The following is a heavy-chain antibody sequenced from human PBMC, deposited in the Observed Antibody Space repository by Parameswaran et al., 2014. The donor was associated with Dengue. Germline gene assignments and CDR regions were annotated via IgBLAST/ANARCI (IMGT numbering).Heavy chain of an antibody. Sequence: MPGVRQAPGKGLEWVAGIWYDGSNENYADSAKGRFTISRDNSKNTLYLQMNSLRAEDTAVYYCARMGIYFHSGIYDYYYFGMDVWGQGTTVTVSS. CDR3: ARMGIYFHSGIYDYYYFGMDV. V-gene: IGHV3-33*01. CDR2: IWYDGSNE. J-gene: IGHJ6*02. D-gene: IGHD2/OR15-2a*01.